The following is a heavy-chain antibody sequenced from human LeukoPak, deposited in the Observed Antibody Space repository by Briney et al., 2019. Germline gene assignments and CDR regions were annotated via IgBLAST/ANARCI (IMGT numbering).Heavy chain of an antibody. CDR2: IYTSGST. CDR3: ARDLGAID. D-gene: IGHD2-2*01. Sequence: SQTLSLTCTVSGGSISSGSYHWSWIRQPAGKGLEWIGRIYTSGSTNYNPSLKSRVTISVDTSKNQFSLKLSSVTAADTAVYCCARDLGAIDWGQGTLVTVSS. CDR1: GGSISSGSYH. V-gene: IGHV4-61*02. J-gene: IGHJ4*02.